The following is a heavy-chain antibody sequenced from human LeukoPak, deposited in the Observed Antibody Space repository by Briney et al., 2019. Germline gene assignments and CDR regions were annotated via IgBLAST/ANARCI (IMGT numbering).Heavy chain of an antibody. J-gene: IGHJ4*02. V-gene: IGHV3-66*01. Sequence: GGSLRLSCAASGFTVSSNYMSWVRQAPGKGLEWVSVIYSGGSTYYADSVKGRFTISRDNSKNTLYLQMNSLRAEDTAVYYCARSIVGGYDILTGYPYFDYWGQGTLVTVSS. D-gene: IGHD3-9*01. CDR2: IYSGGST. CDR1: GFTVSSNY. CDR3: ARSIVGGYDILTGYPYFDY.